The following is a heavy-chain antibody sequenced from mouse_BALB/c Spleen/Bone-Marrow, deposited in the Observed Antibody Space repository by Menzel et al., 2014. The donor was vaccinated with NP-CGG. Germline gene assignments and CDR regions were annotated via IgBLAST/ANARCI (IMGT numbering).Heavy chain of an antibody. CDR1: GYTFTDHA. CDR2: ISGYYGDA. Sequence: QVQLKESGAKLVRPGVSVKISCKGSGYTFTDHAMHWVKRSHAKSLEWIGLISGYYGDAIYNQKFKGKATMTVDKSSSTAYMELTILTSEDSAIYYCARSGKVRNAMDYWGQGTSVTVSS. CDR3: ARSGKVRNAMDY. J-gene: IGHJ4*01. V-gene: IGHV1S137*01. D-gene: IGHD2-14*01.